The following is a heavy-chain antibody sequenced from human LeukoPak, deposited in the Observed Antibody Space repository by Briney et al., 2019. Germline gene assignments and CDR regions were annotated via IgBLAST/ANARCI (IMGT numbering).Heavy chain of an antibody. D-gene: IGHD6-13*01. CDR2: IYWDDDK. CDR1: GFSLSTSGMG. V-gene: IGHV2-5*02. J-gene: IGHJ4*02. CDR3: TREPPSIAAAGTGYYFDY. Sequence: SGPTLVKPTQTLTLTCTFSGFSLSTSGMGVGWIRQPPGKALEWLALIYWDDDKRYSPSLKSRLTITKDTSKNQVVLTMTNMDPVDTATYYCTREPPSIAAAGTGYYFDYWGQGTLVTVSS.